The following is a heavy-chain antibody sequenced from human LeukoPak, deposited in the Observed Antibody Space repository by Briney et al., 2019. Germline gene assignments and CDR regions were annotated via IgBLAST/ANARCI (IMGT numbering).Heavy chain of an antibody. CDR2: ISSSSSYI. CDR3: ARGVLAYYDFWSGYYTPYYYYGMDV. Sequence: GGSLRLSCAASGFTFSSYSMNWVRQAPGKGLEWVSSISSSSSYIYYADSVKGRLTISRDNAKNSLYLQMNSLRAEDTAVYYCARGVLAYYDFWSGYYTPYYYYGMDVWGQGTTVTVSS. CDR1: GFTFSSYS. D-gene: IGHD3-3*01. J-gene: IGHJ6*02. V-gene: IGHV3-21*01.